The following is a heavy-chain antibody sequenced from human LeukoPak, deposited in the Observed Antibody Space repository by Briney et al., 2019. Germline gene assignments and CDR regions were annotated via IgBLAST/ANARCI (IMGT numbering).Heavy chain of an antibody. Sequence: GESLKISCKGSGYSFTSYWIGWVRQMPGKGLEWMGIIYPGGSDTRYSPSFQGQVTISADKSISTAYLQWSSLKASDTAMYYCARHPIAAAGTNWFDPWGQGTLVTVSS. CDR3: ARHPIAAAGTNWFDP. CDR2: IYPGGSDT. D-gene: IGHD6-13*01. CDR1: GYSFTSYW. V-gene: IGHV5-51*01. J-gene: IGHJ5*02.